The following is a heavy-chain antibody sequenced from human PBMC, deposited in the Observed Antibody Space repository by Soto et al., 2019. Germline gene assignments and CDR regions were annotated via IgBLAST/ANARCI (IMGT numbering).Heavy chain of an antibody. V-gene: IGHV4-39*01. CDR2: IYYSGTS. Sequence: QLQLQESGPGLVKPSETLSLTCTVSGGSINDDTYFWGWIRQPPGKGLEWIGSIYYSGTSSYNPPLGSRVTTSGDTPQKQLSLRLRSVTAADTAVYYFARLHCPSPKCVPLDTWGQGTLVIVSS. CDR3: ARLHCPSPKCVPLDT. D-gene: IGHD2-2*01. J-gene: IGHJ5*02. CDR1: GGSINDDTYF.